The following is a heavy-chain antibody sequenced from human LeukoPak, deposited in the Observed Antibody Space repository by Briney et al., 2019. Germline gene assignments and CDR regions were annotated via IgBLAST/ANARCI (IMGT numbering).Heavy chain of an antibody. V-gene: IGHV3-48*03. Sequence: PGVPLRLSCAPSGLPFSIYEMHWPRQAPGKGLEGVSYISSSGSTIYYADSVKGRFTISRDNAKNSLYLQMNSLRAEDTAVYYCAELGITMIGGVWGKGTTVTISS. CDR1: GLPFSIYE. J-gene: IGHJ6*04. D-gene: IGHD3-10*02. CDR3: AELGITMIGGV. CDR2: ISSSGSTI.